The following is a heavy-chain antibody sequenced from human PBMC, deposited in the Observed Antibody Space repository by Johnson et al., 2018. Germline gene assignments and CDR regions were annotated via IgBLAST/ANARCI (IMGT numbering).Heavy chain of an antibody. Sequence: QVQLVQSGGGVVQPGRSLRLSCAASGFTFSSYGMHWVRQAPGKGLEWVAVIWYDGSNKYYADSVKGRFTISRDNSKNTLYLKMKSLRAEDTAVYYCARADYGDYSGYFQHWGQGTLVTVSS. J-gene: IGHJ1*01. CDR1: GFTFSSYG. V-gene: IGHV3-33*01. D-gene: IGHD4-17*01. CDR3: ARADYGDYSGYFQH. CDR2: IWYDGSNK.